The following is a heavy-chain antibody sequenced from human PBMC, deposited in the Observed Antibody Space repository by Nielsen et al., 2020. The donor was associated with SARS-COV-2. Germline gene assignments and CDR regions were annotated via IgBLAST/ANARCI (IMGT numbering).Heavy chain of an antibody. Sequence: GGSLRLSCAASGFTFDDYAMPWVRQAPGKGLEWVSGISWNSGSIGYADSVKGRFTISRDNAKNSLYLQMNSLRAEDTALYYCAKVYSSGYSGYYFDYWGQGTLVTVSS. CDR2: ISWNSGSI. CDR3: AKVYSSGYSGYYFDY. CDR1: GFTFDDYA. D-gene: IGHD3-22*01. V-gene: IGHV3-9*01. J-gene: IGHJ4*02.